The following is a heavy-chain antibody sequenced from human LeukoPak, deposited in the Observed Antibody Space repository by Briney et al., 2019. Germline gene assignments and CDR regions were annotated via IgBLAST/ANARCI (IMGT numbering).Heavy chain of an antibody. V-gene: IGHV1-69*13. CDR3: ARVWVSAWPLYKYYYGMDV. CDR2: IIPIFGTA. D-gene: IGHD6-19*01. CDR1: GGTFSSYA. J-gene: IGHJ6*02. Sequence: SVKVSCKASGGTFSSYAISWVRQAPGQGLEWMGGIIPIFGTANYAQKFQGRVTITADESTSTAYMELSSLRSEDTAVYYCARVWVSAWPLYKYYYGMDVWGQGTTVAVSS.